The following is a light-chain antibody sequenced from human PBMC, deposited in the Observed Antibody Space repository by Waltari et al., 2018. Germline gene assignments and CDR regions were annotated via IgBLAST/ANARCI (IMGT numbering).Light chain of an antibody. CDR3: QQYYSYQWT. CDR1: QGISSY. Sequence: AIRITQSPSSLSASTGDRVTITCRASQGISSYLAWYQQKPGKAPKLLIYAASTLQSGVPSRFSGSGSVTDFTLTISCLQSEDFATYYCQQYYSYQWTFGQGTKVEIK. V-gene: IGKV1-8*01. J-gene: IGKJ1*01. CDR2: AAS.